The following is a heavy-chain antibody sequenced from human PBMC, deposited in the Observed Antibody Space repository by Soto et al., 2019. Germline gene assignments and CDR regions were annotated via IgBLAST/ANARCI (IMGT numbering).Heavy chain of an antibody. Sequence: GASVKVSCKASGGTFSSYAISWVRQAPGQGLEWMGGIIPIFGTANYAQKFQGRVTITADKSTSTAYMELSSLRSEDTAVYYRARANGSSGYYYPVSWFDPWGQGTLVTVSS. CDR2: IIPIFGTA. V-gene: IGHV1-69*06. CDR3: ARANGSSGYYYPVSWFDP. J-gene: IGHJ5*02. D-gene: IGHD3-22*01. CDR1: GGTFSSYA.